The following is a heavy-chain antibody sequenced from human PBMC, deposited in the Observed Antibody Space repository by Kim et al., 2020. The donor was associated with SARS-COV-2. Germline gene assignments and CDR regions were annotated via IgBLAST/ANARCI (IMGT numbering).Heavy chain of an antibody. CDR3: AKDGGTSRWRNWSQLDC. CDR2: ISGSGGTT. D-gene: IGHD1-1*01. V-gene: IGHV3-23*01. Sequence: GGSLRLSCAASGFTFSDYAMNWVRQAPGKGLEWVSTISGSGGTTYYADSVKGRFTISRDNSKNTLYLQMNSLRAEDTAVYYCAKDGGTSRWRNWSQLDCWGQGTLVTVSP. CDR1: GFTFSDYA. J-gene: IGHJ4*02.